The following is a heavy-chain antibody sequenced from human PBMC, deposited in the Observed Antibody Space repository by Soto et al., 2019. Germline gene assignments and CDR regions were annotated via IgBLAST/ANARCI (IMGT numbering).Heavy chain of an antibody. CDR1: GFTFSSYA. CDR2: ISYDGSNK. D-gene: IGHD2-21*02. J-gene: IGHJ4*02. Sequence: QVQLVESGGGVVQPGRSLRLSCAASGFTFSSYAMHWVRQAPGKGLEWVAVISYDGSNKYYADSVKGRFTISRDNSKNTLYLQMNSLRAEDTAVYYCARGRHIVVVTAWDAVWGGYFDYWGQGTLVTVSS. CDR3: ARGRHIVVVTAWDAVWGGYFDY. V-gene: IGHV3-30-3*01.